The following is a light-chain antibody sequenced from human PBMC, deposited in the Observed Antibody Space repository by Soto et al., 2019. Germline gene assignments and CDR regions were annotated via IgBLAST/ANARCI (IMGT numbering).Light chain of an antibody. CDR2: GAS. Sequence: DIVLTQSRGTLSLSPGERATLSCRASQSVSNNYLAWYQQKPGQAPRLLIYGASNRATGIPDRFSGSGSGTDFTLTISSLQPEDFATYYCQQSYSTPMITFGQGTRLEIK. J-gene: IGKJ5*01. CDR3: QQSYSTPMIT. V-gene: IGKV3-20*01. CDR1: QSVSNNY.